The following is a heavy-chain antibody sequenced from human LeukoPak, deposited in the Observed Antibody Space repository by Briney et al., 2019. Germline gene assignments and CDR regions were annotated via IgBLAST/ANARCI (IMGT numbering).Heavy chain of an antibody. V-gene: IGHV4-34*01. J-gene: IGHJ5*02. CDR2: IYYSGST. CDR3: ARGRFDP. CDR1: GESFSGYY. Sequence: SETLSLTCAVYGESFSGYYWSWIRQPPGKGLEWIGEIYYSGSTNYNPSLKSRVTISVDTSKNQYSLKLSSVTAADTAVYYCARGRFDPWGQGTLVTVSS.